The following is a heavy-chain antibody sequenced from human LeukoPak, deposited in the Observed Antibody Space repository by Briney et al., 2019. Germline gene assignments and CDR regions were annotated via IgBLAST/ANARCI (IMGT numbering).Heavy chain of an antibody. J-gene: IGHJ4*02. V-gene: IGHV1-2*02. CDR2: INPNSDGT. D-gene: IGHD6-13*01. CDR3: ARGEIAAAEDY. Sequence: ASVKVSCKASGYTFTGYYMHWVRQAPGQGLEWMGWINPNSDGTNYAQKFQGRVTMTRDTSISTAYMELSRLRSDDTAVYYCARGEIAAAEDYWGQGTLVTVSS. CDR1: GYTFTGYY.